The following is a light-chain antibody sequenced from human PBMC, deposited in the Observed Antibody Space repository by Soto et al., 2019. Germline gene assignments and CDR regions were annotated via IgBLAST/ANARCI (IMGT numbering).Light chain of an antibody. V-gene: IGLV1-44*01. CDR3: AAWDASLNGYV. CDR1: SSNIGGNT. J-gene: IGLJ1*01. CDR2: SYD. Sequence: QSVLTQPPSASGTPGQRVTISCSTSSSNIGGNTVNRYQQVPGTAPKLLIYSYDQRPSGVPDRFSGSKSGTSASLAISGLQSEDEADYYCAAWDASLNGYVFGTGTKLTVL.